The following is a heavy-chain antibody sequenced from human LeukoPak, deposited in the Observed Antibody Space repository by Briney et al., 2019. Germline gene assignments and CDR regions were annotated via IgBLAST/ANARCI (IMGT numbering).Heavy chain of an antibody. Sequence: SETLSLTCAVYGGSFSGYYWSWIRQPPGKGLEWIGYIYYSGSTNYNPSLKSRVTISVDTSKNQFSLKPSSVTAADTAVYYCARTVDCSSTSCYPMMAGYYFDYWGQGTLVTVSS. V-gene: IGHV4-59*01. CDR2: IYYSGST. CDR3: ARTVDCSSTSCYPMMAGYYFDY. J-gene: IGHJ4*02. D-gene: IGHD2-2*01. CDR1: GGSFSGYY.